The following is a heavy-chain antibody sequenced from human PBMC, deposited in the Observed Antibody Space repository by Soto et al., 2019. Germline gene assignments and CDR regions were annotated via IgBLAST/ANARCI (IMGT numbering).Heavy chain of an antibody. CDR3: AKIRSIAAAYSDY. D-gene: IGHD6-13*01. Sequence: EVQLLESGGGLVQSGGSLRLSCAASGLTFSGSAMSWVRQAPGKGLEWVSSISVTGASTYYADSVQGRFTVSRDNSKDTFFLEMNSLRAEDTAVYFCAKIRSIAAAYSDYWGQGTLDTDSS. CDR1: GLTFSGSA. J-gene: IGHJ4*02. CDR2: ISVTGAST. V-gene: IGHV3-23*01.